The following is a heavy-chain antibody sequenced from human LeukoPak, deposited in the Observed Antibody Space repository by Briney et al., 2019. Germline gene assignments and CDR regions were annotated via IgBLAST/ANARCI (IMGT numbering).Heavy chain of an antibody. CDR3: ARPNYYGSGSYKKEFDY. D-gene: IGHD3-10*01. Sequence: SETLSLTCTVSGGSISSYYWSWIRQPAGKGLEWIGRIYTSGSTNYNPSLKSRVTMSVDTSKNQFSLKLSSVTAADTAVYYCARPNYYGSGSYKKEFDYWGQGTLVTVSS. V-gene: IGHV4-4*07. J-gene: IGHJ4*02. CDR2: IYTSGST. CDR1: GGSISSYY.